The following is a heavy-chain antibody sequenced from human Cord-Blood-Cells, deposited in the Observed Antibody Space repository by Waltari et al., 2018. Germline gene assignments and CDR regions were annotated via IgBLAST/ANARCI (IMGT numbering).Heavy chain of an antibody. V-gene: IGHV3-30*18. D-gene: IGHD3-22*01. CDR1: GFTFSSFC. CDR2: ISDEGSNK. CDR3: AKDRGIVVVITKPFIDY. Sequence: QVQLLESGGGVVQPGRSLRLSSAASGFTFSSFCLHWVRHAPGTGAGWVAVISDEGSNKYYADAVKGRFTISRDNSKNTLYLQMNSLRAEDTAVYYCAKDRGIVVVITKPFIDYWGQGTLVTVSS. J-gene: IGHJ4*02.